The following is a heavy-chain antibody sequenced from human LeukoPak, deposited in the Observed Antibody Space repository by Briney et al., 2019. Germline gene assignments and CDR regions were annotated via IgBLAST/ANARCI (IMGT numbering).Heavy chain of an antibody. D-gene: IGHD4-11*01. CDR1: GFTFSSYA. CDR3: AKDRDEYGNDC. V-gene: IGHV3-23*01. Sequence: GGSLRLSCAASGFTFSSYAMSWVRQAPGKGLEWVSAISGSGGSTYYADSVKGRFTISRDNSRNTLYLQMNSLRVEDTAVYYCAKDRDEYGNDCWGQGILVTVST. J-gene: IGHJ4*02. CDR2: ISGSGGST.